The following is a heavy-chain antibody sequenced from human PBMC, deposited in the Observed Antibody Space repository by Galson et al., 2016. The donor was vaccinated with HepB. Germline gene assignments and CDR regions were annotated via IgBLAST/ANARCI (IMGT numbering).Heavy chain of an antibody. CDR1: GFTFSDYA. Sequence: SLRLSCAASGFTFSDYALHWVRQAPGKGLEWVAVISYDESNKYYADSVKGRFAISRDNSKNTVYLQMNSLRVEDTALFYCAKDGDWSAGSSNYGLDVWGQGTTVTVSS. J-gene: IGHJ6*02. CDR2: ISYDESNK. D-gene: IGHD3-9*01. V-gene: IGHV3-30*09. CDR3: AKDGDWSAGSSNYGLDV.